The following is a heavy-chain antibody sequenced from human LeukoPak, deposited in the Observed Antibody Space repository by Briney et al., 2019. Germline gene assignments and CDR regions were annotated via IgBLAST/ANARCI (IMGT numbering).Heavy chain of an antibody. J-gene: IGHJ4*02. CDR1: GYTFTGYY. CDR2: INPNSGGA. CDR3: ARSADYSNQHNDY. Sequence: GASVKVSCKASGYTFTGYYMHWVRQAPGQGLEWMGWINPNSGGANYVQKFQGRVTMTRDTSISTGYMELSSLRSDDTAVYYCARSADYSNQHNDYWGQGTLVTVSS. V-gene: IGHV1-2*02. D-gene: IGHD4-11*01.